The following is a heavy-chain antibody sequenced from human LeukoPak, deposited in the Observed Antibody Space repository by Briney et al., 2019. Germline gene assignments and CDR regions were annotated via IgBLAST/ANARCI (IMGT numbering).Heavy chain of an antibody. CDR1: GFTFSSYD. CDR2: IRYDGSDK. Sequence: GGSLRLSCAASGFTFSSYDMHWVRQAPGKGLEWVTFIRYDGSDKYYADSVKGRFTISRDNSKNTLYLQMNSLRAEDTAVYYCARDQVSQDSSGYVPDAFDIWGQGTMVTVSS. D-gene: IGHD3-22*01. CDR3: ARDQVSQDSSGYVPDAFDI. V-gene: IGHV3-30*02. J-gene: IGHJ3*02.